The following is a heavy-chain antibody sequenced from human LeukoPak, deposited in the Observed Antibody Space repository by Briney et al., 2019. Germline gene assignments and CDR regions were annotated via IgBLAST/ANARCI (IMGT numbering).Heavy chain of an antibody. J-gene: IGHJ6*03. D-gene: IGHD2-8*02. CDR3: AKNRGHCVDGVCHNYYYMDV. CDR1: GFTFSSFA. V-gene: IGHV3-23*01. CDR2: VSGSAGRT. Sequence: HSGGSLRLSCAASGFTFSSFAMTWVRQAPGKGLEWVSTVSGSAGRTDYADSVKGRFTISRDNLKNTLYLQMNGLRAEDTAVYYCAKNRGHCVDGVCHNYYYMDVWGRGTTVTVPS.